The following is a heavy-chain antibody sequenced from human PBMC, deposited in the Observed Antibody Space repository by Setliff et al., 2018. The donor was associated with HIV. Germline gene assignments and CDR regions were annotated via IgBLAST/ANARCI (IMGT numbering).Heavy chain of an antibody. J-gene: IGHJ4*02. CDR2: VTHSGRT. CDR1: GGSFSGYY. V-gene: IGHV4-34*01. CDR3: ARGVRDNSGWSSYYFDY. D-gene: IGHD6-19*01. Sequence: LSLTCAVYGGSFSGYYWSWIRQPPGKGLEWIGEVTHSGRTNYNPSLESRVTTSVDTSKKQFSLRLTSVTTADTAVYYCARGVRDNSGWSSYYFDYWGQGTLVTVSS.